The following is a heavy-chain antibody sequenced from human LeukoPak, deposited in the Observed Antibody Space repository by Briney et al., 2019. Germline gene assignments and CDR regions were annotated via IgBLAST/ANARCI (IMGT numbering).Heavy chain of an antibody. Sequence: GGSLRLSCAASGFTFSSYAMSWVRQAPGKGLEWVSAISISGGNTYYADSVKGRFTISRDNSNSTMYLQMNSLRAEDTAVYYCAKGGVNFDYWGQGTLVTVSS. CDR3: AKGGVNFDY. D-gene: IGHD3-10*01. J-gene: IGHJ4*02. CDR2: ISISGGNT. V-gene: IGHV3-23*01. CDR1: GFTFSSYA.